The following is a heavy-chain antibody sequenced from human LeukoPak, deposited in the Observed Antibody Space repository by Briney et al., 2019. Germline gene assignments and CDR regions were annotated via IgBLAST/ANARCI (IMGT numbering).Heavy chain of an antibody. D-gene: IGHD6-13*01. V-gene: IGHV3-7*01. CDR3: ATALSGIAGSTYGRGIDY. CDR2: IKKDGGEE. J-gene: IGHJ4*02. Sequence: PGGSLRLSCAASGVTFSSHGMRWGRQAPGKGREWGANIKKDGGEEYYVDAVKGRFTTSRDHAQTSLYLQMNSLRAEDTAVYYCATALSGIAGSTYGRGIDYWGPGTLVTVSS. CDR1: GVTFSSHG.